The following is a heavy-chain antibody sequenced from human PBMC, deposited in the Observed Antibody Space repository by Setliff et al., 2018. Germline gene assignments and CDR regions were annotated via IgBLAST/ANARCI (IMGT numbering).Heavy chain of an antibody. CDR3: ARDRSDYFGPAAYYYYYYGMDV. CDR2: IQPDRGVT. Sequence: GASVKVSCKSSGYTFTGHYIHWLRQAPGQGPEWMGWIQPDRGVTKYEPRFQDRVIMTRDTSITTTYMEVTRLRAEDTAVYYCARDRSDYFGPAAYYYYYYGMDVWGQGTTVTVSS. D-gene: IGHD4-17*01. J-gene: IGHJ6*02. V-gene: IGHV1-2*02. CDR1: GYTFTGHY.